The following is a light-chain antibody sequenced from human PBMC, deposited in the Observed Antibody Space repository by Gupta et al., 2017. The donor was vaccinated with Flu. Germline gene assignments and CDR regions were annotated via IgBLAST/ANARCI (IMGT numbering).Light chain of an antibody. J-gene: IGKJ3*01. CDR3: QKSYSKPRT. CDR2: AAS. V-gene: IGKV1-39*01. Sequence: DIQMTQSPSSLSASVGDRVTITCRASQSISSYLNWYQQKPGKAPKILIYAASSLQSGVPSRVSGSGSGTDFTLTIRSLQPEDFATYDCQKSYSKPRTCGPGTKVDIK. CDR1: QSISSY.